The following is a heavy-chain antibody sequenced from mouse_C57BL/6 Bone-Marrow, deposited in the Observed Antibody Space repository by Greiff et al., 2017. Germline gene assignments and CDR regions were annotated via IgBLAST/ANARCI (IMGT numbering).Heavy chain of an antibody. D-gene: IGHD1-1*01. J-gene: IGHJ1*03. CDR3: ARRAYGSSWYFDF. Sequence: VQLQESGAELAKPGASVKLSCTASGYTFTSYWIHWVKQRPGQGLEWIGYINPGIGYPKYNQKLKDKATLTADKSASTAYMQLSSLTNEDSAVYYCARRAYGSSWYFDFWGKGTTVTVSS. CDR2: INPGIGYP. CDR1: GYTFTSYW. V-gene: IGHV1-7*01.